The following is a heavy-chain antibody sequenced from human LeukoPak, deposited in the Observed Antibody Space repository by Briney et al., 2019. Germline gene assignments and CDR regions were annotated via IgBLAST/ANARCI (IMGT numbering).Heavy chain of an antibody. CDR1: GFTYSAYN. V-gene: IGHV3-48*01. CDR2: ISSSSSTI. J-gene: IGHJ6*02. D-gene: IGHD1-14*01. CDR3: AKVRTYFYHGLDV. Sequence: HPGGSLRLSCAASGFTYSAYNRNWVRQAPGKGLEWVSYISSSSSTIYYADSVKGRFTISRDNSKNTLFLQVNSLRAEDTAVYYCAKVRTYFYHGLDVWGQGTTVTVSS.